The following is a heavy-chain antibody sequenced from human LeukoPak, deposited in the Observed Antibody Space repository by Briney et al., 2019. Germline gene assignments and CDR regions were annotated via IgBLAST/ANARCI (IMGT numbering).Heavy chain of an antibody. Sequence: SETLSLTCAVYGGSFSGYSWGWIRQPPGKGLEWIGSIHYTGSTSYNPSLKSRVTISVHTSKNQFSLQLSSVTAADTAVYYCARPTVTSYNWFDPWGQGTLVTVSS. CDR3: ARPTVTSYNWFDP. CDR1: GGSFSGYS. J-gene: IGHJ5*02. CDR2: IHYTGST. D-gene: IGHD4-17*01. V-gene: IGHV4-34*01.